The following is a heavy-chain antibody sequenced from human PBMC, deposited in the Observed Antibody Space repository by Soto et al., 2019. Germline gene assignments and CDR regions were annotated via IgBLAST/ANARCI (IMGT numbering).Heavy chain of an antibody. J-gene: IGHJ5*02. CDR3: ARHQDGSLSWYDT. V-gene: IGHV5-51*01. D-gene: IGHD3-10*01. CDR1: GYSFSKYW. Sequence: GESLKISCKGSGYSFSKYWIASVRQRPGKGLEWMGLIYPGDSDTRISPSFQGQVTISADKSISTAYLQWSSLKASDTAMYYCARHQDGSLSWYDTWGQGTLVTVSS. CDR2: IYPGDSDT.